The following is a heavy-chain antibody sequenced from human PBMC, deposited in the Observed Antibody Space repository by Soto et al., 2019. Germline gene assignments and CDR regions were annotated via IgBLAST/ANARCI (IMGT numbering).Heavy chain of an antibody. D-gene: IGHD5-18*01. Sequence: EVQLVESGGGLVKPGGSLRLSCAASGFTFSSYSMNWVRQAPGKGLEWVSSITSSTSYIYYAGSVKGRFTISRDNAKNSLYLQMNSLRAEDTAVYCCTRRGGYSYYFDYWGQGTLVTVSS. J-gene: IGHJ4*02. CDR2: ITSSTSYI. CDR3: TRRGGYSYYFDY. V-gene: IGHV3-21*01. CDR1: GFTFSSYS.